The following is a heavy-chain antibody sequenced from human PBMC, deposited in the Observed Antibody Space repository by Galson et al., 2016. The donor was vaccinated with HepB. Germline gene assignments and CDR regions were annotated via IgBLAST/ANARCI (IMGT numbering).Heavy chain of an antibody. Sequence: SLRLSCAASGFTFSSYAMHWVRQSPGKGLEWVAVISYDGSNKYYADSVKGRFTISRDSSKNTLYLQMNSLRAEDTAVYYCARDLRYWNYGYYYYGMDVWGKGTTVTVSS. D-gene: IGHD1-7*01. CDR3: ARDLRYWNYGYYYYGMDV. J-gene: IGHJ6*04. CDR2: ISYDGSNK. V-gene: IGHV3-30-3*01. CDR1: GFTFSSYA.